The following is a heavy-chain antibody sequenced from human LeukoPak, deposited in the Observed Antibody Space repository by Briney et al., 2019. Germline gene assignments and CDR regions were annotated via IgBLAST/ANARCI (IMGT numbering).Heavy chain of an antibody. J-gene: IGHJ6*02. D-gene: IGHD2-2*01. CDR2: ISYDGSNK. CDR3: AKPRVPAALGPIYGMDV. V-gene: IGHV3-30*18. CDR1: GFTFSSYG. Sequence: TGGSLRLSCAASGFTFSSYGMHWVRQAPGKGLEWVAVISYDGSNKYYADSVKGRFTISRDNSKNTLYLQMNSLRAEDTAVYYCAKPRVPAALGPIYGMDVWGQGTTVTVSS.